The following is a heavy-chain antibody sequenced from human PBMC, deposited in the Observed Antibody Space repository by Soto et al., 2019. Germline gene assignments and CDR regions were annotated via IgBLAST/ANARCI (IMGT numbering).Heavy chain of an antibody. D-gene: IGHD6-13*01. CDR1: GGSISSYY. J-gene: IGHJ4*02. CDR3: AREDSSSWYFDY. CDR2: IYYSGST. Sequence: LSLTCTVSGGSISSYYWSWIRQPPGKGLEWIGYIYYSGSTNYNPSLKSRVTISVDTSKNQFSLKLSSVTAADAAVYYCAREDSSSWYFDYWGQGTLVTVSS. V-gene: IGHV4-59*01.